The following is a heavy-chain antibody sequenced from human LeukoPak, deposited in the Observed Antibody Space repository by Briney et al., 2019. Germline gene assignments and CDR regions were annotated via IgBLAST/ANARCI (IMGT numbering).Heavy chain of an antibody. V-gene: IGHV4-59*02. Sequence: SETLSLTCTVSGASVSTHYWSWIRQPPGKGLEWIGYMYQTGSTNYNPSVESQVTISLDTSKNQLSLMMRSVTAADTAIYYCARGVEMATIGFDYWGQGTLVTVSS. CDR1: GASVSTHY. D-gene: IGHD5-24*01. CDR3: ARGVEMATIGFDY. CDR2: MYQTGST. J-gene: IGHJ4*02.